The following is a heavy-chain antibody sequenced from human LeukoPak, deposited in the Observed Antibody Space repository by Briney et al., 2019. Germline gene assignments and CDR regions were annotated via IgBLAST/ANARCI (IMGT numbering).Heavy chain of an antibody. D-gene: IGHD6-19*01. Sequence: GGSLRLSCAASGFTFSSYWMHWVRQAPGKGLVWVSRINSDGSSTSYADSVKGRFTISRDNAKNTLYLQMNSLRAEDTAVYYCARDKTIAVAGHYYYYGMDVWGQGTTVTVSS. CDR2: INSDGSST. J-gene: IGHJ6*02. CDR3: ARDKTIAVAGHYYYYGMDV. V-gene: IGHV3-74*01. CDR1: GFTFSSYW.